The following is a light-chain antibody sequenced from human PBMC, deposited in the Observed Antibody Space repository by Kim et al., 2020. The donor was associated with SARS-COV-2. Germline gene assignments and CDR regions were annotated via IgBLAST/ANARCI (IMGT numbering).Light chain of an antibody. V-gene: IGLV1-40*01. J-gene: IGLJ3*02. CDR3: QSYDSSLSAWV. Sequence: QSVLTQPPSVSGAPGQRITISCTGSTSNIGTGHDVHWYQQLPGVAPKLLIFTNNNRPSGVPDRFSGSKSGTSASLAITGLQAEDEADYYCQSYDSSLSAWVFGGGTQLTVL. CDR2: TNN. CDR1: TSNIGTGHD.